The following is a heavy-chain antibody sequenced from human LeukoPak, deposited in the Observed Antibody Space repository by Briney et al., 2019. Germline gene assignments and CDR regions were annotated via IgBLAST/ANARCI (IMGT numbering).Heavy chain of an antibody. CDR3: ASLSGEMATIADY. CDR2: IYGGGDT. J-gene: IGHJ4*02. CDR1: GFTVTDNY. D-gene: IGHD5-24*01. V-gene: IGHV3-53*05. Sequence: GGSLRLSCAASGFTVTDNYMNWVRQSSEKGLEWVSVIYGGGDTNYADSVKGRFIISRDTSKNTLYLQMNSLRAEDTAVYYCASLSGEMATIADYWGQGTLVTVSS.